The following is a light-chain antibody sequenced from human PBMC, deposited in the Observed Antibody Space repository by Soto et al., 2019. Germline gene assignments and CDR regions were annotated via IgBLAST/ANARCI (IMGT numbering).Light chain of an antibody. J-gene: IGKJ1*01. CDR3: QQYGSSPWT. V-gene: IGKV3-20*01. CDR2: GAS. Sequence: EIVLTQSPGTLSLSPGERATLSCRASQSVSNSYLAWYQQKPGQAPRLLMYGASNRATGIPDRFSGSGSGTDFTLTISRLEPEDFAVYYCQQYGSSPWTFGQGTKVDI. CDR1: QSVSNSY.